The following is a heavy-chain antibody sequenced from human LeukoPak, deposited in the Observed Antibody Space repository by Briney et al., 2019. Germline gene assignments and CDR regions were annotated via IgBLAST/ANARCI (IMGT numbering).Heavy chain of an antibody. CDR1: GFTFSTYW. D-gene: IGHD2-8*01. V-gene: IGHV3-74*01. CDR2: IKGDGSST. Sequence: GGSLRLSCAASGFTFSTYWMHWVRQAPGKGLVWVSRIKGDGSSTIYADSVKGRFTISRDNSKNTLYLQTSSLRAEDTAVYYCAREVMAKRRAFDIWGQGTVVTVSS. CDR3: AREVMAKRRAFDI. J-gene: IGHJ3*02.